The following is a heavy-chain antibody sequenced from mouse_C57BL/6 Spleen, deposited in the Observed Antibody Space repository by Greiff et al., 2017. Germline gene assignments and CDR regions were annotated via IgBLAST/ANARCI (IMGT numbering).Heavy chain of an antibody. CDR2: IYPRSGNT. CDR3: ARGGITTVVDYYAMDY. Sequence: QVQLKQSGAELARPGASVKLSCKASGYTFTSYGISWVKQRTGQGLEWIGEIYPRSGNTYYNEKFKGKATLPADKSSSTAYMELRSLTSEDSAVYFCARGGITTVVDYYAMDYWGQGTSVTVSS. CDR1: GYTFTSYG. V-gene: IGHV1-81*01. D-gene: IGHD1-1*01. J-gene: IGHJ4*01.